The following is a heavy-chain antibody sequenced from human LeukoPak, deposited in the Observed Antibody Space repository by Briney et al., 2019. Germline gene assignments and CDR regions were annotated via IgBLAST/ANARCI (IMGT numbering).Heavy chain of an antibody. Sequence: GGSLRLSCAASGFTVSSNYMSWVRQAPGKGLEWVSVIYSGGSTYYADSVKGRFTISRDNSKNTLYLQMNSLRAEDTAVYYCARDRPYYYDSSGPNDAFDIWGQGTMVTVTS. V-gene: IGHV3-53*01. CDR2: IYSGGST. J-gene: IGHJ3*02. D-gene: IGHD3-22*01. CDR1: GFTVSSNY. CDR3: ARDRPYYYDSSGPNDAFDI.